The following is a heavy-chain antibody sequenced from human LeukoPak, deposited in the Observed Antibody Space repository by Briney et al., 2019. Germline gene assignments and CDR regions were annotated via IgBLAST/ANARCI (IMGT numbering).Heavy chain of an antibody. CDR3: ATMVRGDKRYYFDY. CDR1: GGSINSYY. J-gene: IGHJ4*02. V-gene: IGHV4-59*01. Sequence: SETLSLTCTISGGSINSYYWSWIRQPPGKGLEWIGYIYSSGSTNYNPSLKSRVTISVDTSKNQFSLKLSSVTAADTAVYYCATMVRGDKRYYFDYWGQGTLVTVSS. CDR2: IYSSGST. D-gene: IGHD3-10*01.